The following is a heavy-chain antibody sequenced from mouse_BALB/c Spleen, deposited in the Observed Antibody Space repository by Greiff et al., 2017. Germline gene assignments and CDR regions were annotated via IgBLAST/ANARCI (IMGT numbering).Heavy chain of an antibody. CDR2: ISSGGSYT. CDR1: GFTFSSYA. D-gene: IGHD1-1*01. CDR3: ASLYYGSDNYAMDY. J-gene: IGHJ4*01. Sequence: EVMLVESGGGLVKPGGSLKLSCAASGFTFSSYAMSWVRQSPEKRLEWVAEISSGGSYTYYPDTVTGRFTISRDNAKNTLYLEMSSLRSEDTAMYYCASLYYGSDNYAMDYWGQGTSVTVSS. V-gene: IGHV5-9-4*01.